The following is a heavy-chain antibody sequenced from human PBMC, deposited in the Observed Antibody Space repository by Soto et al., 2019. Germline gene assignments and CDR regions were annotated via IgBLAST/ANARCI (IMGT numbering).Heavy chain of an antibody. CDR2: VVPSDSYT. D-gene: IGHD2-2*01. V-gene: IGHV5-10-1*01. CDR1: GFSFSNYL. J-gene: IGHJ6*02. Sequence: GGALEISCKGSGFSFSNYLIRWGRQMPGKGLEGEGRVVPSDSYTNYSPSFQGHVTISADKSISTAYLQWSSLKASDTAMYYCARQRSLGYCSSNSCYADHYYYGMDVWRQGTTVTVSS. CDR3: ARQRSLGYCSSNSCYADHYYYGMDV.